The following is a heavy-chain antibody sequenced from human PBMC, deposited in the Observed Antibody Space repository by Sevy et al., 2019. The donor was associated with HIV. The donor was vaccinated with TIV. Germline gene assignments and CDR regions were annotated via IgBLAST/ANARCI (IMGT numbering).Heavy chain of an antibody. CDR2: ISSSSSYI. D-gene: IGHD6-19*01. V-gene: IGHV3-21*01. Sequence: GGPLRLSCAASGFTFSSYSMNWVRQAPGKGLEWVSSISSSSSYIYYADSVKGRFTISRDNAKNSLYLQMNSLRAEDTAVYYCARVARSGWDDAFDIWGQGTMVTVSS. CDR3: ARVARSGWDDAFDI. J-gene: IGHJ3*02. CDR1: GFTFSSYS.